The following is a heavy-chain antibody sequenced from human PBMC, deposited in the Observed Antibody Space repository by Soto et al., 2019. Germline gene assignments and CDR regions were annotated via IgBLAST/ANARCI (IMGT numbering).Heavy chain of an antibody. CDR3: AKDSLKSSYYYYGMDV. J-gene: IGHJ6*02. D-gene: IGHD3-10*01. CDR2: ISGSGGST. Sequence: SGRSLRLSCAASGFTFSSYAMSWVRQAPGKGLEWVSAISGSGGSTYYADSVKGRFTISRDNSKNTLYLQMNSLRAEDTAVYYCAKDSLKSSYYYYGMDVWGQGTTVTVSS. CDR1: GFTFSSYA. V-gene: IGHV3-23*01.